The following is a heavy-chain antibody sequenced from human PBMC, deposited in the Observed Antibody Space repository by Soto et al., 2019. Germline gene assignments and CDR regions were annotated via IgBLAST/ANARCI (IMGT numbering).Heavy chain of an antibody. Sequence: QVQLVQSGPELKKPGASVKVSCKASGYTFSSYGITWVRQAPGQGLECMGWSSVYSGKTSYAQKLQDRVNMSTATSTNTAYMELRSLRSDDTAFYYGVRSAMAGEYYYYRMDVWGRGTTVTVSS. D-gene: IGHD6-19*01. J-gene: IGHJ6*02. CDR1: GYTFSSYG. CDR2: SSVYSGKT. CDR3: VRSAMAGEYYYYRMDV. V-gene: IGHV1-18*04.